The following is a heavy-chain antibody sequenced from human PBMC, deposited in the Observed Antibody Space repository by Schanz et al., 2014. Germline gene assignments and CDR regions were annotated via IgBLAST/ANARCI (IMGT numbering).Heavy chain of an antibody. CDR2: ISGSGGST. Sequence: EVQLLESGGGLVQPGGSLRLSCAGSGFTFSSYAMSWVRQTPGKGLEWVSVISGSGGSTVYADSVKGRFTISRDNSKNTLFLQMSSLRAEDTAVYYCARDGDFDYWGQGTLVTVSS. J-gene: IGHJ4*02. CDR3: ARDGDFDY. CDR1: GFTFSSYA. V-gene: IGHV3-23*01.